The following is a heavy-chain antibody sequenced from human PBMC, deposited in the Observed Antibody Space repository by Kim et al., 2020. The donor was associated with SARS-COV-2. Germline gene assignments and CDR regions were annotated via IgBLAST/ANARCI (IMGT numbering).Heavy chain of an antibody. D-gene: IGHD4-17*01. CDR1: GFTFSSYA. CDR2: ISGSGGTT. V-gene: IGHV3-23*01. CDR3: AKDLDRREVGDYAPHLFDY. J-gene: IGHJ4*02. Sequence: GGSLRLSCAASGFTFSSYAMSWVRQAPGEGLEWLSAISGSGGTTYYPDSVKGRFTISRDNSKNTLYLQMNSLRAEDTAVYYCAKDLDRREVGDYAPHLFDYWGQGTLVTVSS.